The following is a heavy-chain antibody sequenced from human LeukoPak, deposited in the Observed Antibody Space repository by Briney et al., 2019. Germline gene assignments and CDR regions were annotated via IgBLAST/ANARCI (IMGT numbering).Heavy chain of an antibody. CDR3: TRDPRNLDY. CDR1: GFTFSDTY. CDR2: ISPSGTDI. Sequence: GGSLRLSCAVSGFTFSDTYMTWIRQAPGKGLESLSYISPSGTDISYADSEKGRFTISRDNAKNSLYLQMNSLRVEDTAVYYCTRDPRNLDYWGQGTLVTVSS. V-gene: IGHV3-11*01. D-gene: IGHD1-14*01. J-gene: IGHJ4*02.